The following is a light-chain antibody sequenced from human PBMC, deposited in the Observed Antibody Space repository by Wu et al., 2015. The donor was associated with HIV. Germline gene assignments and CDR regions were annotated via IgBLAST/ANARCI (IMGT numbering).Light chain of an antibody. J-gene: IGKJ2*01. CDR1: QTVNSDY. CDR2: GAS. Sequence: EILLTQSPGTLSLSPGDTATLSCRASQTVNSDYLAWTSKKHGQAPRLLIYGASSRATGIPDRFSGRGSGTDFTLTISRLEPEDLAVYYCQQYGRSPYTFGQGTKVGDQT. V-gene: IGKV3-20*01. CDR3: QQYGRSPYT.